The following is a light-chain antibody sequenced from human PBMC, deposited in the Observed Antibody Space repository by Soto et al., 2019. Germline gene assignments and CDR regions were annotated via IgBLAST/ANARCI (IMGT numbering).Light chain of an antibody. CDR3: AAWDDSLNGRV. CDR2: TNT. V-gene: IGLV1-40*01. Sequence: QSALTQPPSVSGAPGQRVTISCTGSRSNIGAGYDVHWYQQLPGTAPRLLIYTNTYRPSGVPDRFSGSKSGTSASLAISGLQAEDEAVYYCAAWDDSLNGRVFGGGTQLTVL. J-gene: IGLJ3*02. CDR1: RSNIGAGYD.